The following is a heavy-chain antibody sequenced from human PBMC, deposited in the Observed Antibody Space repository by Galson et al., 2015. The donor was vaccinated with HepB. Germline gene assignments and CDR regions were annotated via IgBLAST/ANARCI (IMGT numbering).Heavy chain of an antibody. J-gene: IGHJ4*02. CDR1: GFTFSSYS. CDR3: ARVTIFGGYPDY. D-gene: IGHD3-3*01. Sequence: SLRLSGAASGFTFSSYSMNWVRQAPGKGLEWGSYISSSSSTIYYADSVKGRFTISRDNAKNSLYLQVNSLRDEDTAVYYCARVTIFGGYPDYWGQGTLVTVSS. V-gene: IGHV3-48*02. CDR2: ISSSSSTI.